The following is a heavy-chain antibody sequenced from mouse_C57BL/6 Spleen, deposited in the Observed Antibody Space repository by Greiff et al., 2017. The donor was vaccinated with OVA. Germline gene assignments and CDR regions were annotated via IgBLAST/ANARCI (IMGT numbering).Heavy chain of an antibody. CDR2: IDPSDSET. V-gene: IGHV1-52*01. CDR3: ARVETAQAYAMDY. Sequence: QVQLKQPGAELVRPGSSVKLSCKASGYTFTSYWMHWVKQRPIQGLEWIGNIDPSDSETNYNQKFKDKATLTVDKSSSTAYMQLSSLTSEDSAVYYCARVETAQAYAMDYWGQGTSVTVSS. D-gene: IGHD3-2*02. J-gene: IGHJ4*01. CDR1: GYTFTSYW.